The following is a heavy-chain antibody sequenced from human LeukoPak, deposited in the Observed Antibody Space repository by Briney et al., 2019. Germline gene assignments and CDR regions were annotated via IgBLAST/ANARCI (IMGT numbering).Heavy chain of an antibody. Sequence: PSETLSLTCSISGWSLKDYYWSWVRQPPGKGLEWTGEIGGRTGITNYNPSLKSRATLSLDTSENHFSLTLHSMTAADTAIYYCARVPLRFLEPFDYWGQGTLVTVSS. D-gene: IGHD3-3*01. CDR2: IGGRTGIT. V-gene: IGHV4-34*01. CDR1: GWSLKDYY. CDR3: ARVPLRFLEPFDY. J-gene: IGHJ4*02.